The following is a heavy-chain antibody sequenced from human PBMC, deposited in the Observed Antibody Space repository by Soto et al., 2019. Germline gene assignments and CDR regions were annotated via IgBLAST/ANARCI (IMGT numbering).Heavy chain of an antibody. CDR1: GHTLTELS. D-gene: IGHD6-19*01. CDR3: ARGLAVAGTSAFDI. CDR2: IIPIFGTA. J-gene: IGHJ3*02. V-gene: IGHV1-69*13. Sequence: GASVKVSCKVSGHTLTELSVHWVRQAPGQGLEWMGGIIPIFGTANYAQKFQGRVTITADESTSTAYMELSSLRSEDTAVYYCARGLAVAGTSAFDIWGQGTMVTVSS.